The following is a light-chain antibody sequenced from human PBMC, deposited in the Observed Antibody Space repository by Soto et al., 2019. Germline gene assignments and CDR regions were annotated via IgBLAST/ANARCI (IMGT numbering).Light chain of an antibody. CDR3: QQYNKCALCT. J-gene: IGKJ3*01. CDR2: GAS. Sequence: DIVMTQSPATLSVSPGERATLSCRASQSVSSNVAWYQQRPGQAPRILIYGASSSTTGSPARFSGSGSGPEFTLPISSLQYADFAVYYCQQYNKCALCTFGPGTRVDMK. V-gene: IGKV3-15*01. CDR1: QSVSSN.